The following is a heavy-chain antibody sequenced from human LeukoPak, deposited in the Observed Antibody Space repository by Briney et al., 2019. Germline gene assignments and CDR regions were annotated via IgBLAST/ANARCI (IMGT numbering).Heavy chain of an antibody. D-gene: IGHD3-16*01. Sequence: GGSLRLSCAASGFTFSSYAMSWVRQAPGKGLEWVSDISGSGGSTYYADSVKGRFTISRDNSKNTLYLQMNSLRAEDTAVYYCATGRDYDAYYFDYWGQGTLVTVSS. CDR3: ATGRDYDAYYFDY. V-gene: IGHV3-23*01. CDR1: GFTFSSYA. J-gene: IGHJ4*02. CDR2: ISGSGGST.